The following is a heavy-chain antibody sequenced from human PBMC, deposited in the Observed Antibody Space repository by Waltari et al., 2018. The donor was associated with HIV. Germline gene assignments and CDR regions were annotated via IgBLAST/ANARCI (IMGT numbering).Heavy chain of an antibody. CDR3: AKLSHIAVAGTIDY. V-gene: IGHV3-23*01. J-gene: IGHJ4*03. CDR1: EFTFTKYA. D-gene: IGHD6-19*01. CDR2: ISGSGGSA. Sequence: EVQLLESGGGLVQPGGSLRLSCAASEFTFTKYARNWVRQAPGKGVEWVSAISGSGGSAYDADSVKGRFTISRDNSKNTLLLQMDSLRAEDTAIYYCAKLSHIAVAGTIDYWGLGTTVTVSS.